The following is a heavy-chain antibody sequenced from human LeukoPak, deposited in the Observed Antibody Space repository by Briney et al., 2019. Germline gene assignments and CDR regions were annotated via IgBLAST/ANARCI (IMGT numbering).Heavy chain of an antibody. CDR1: GSTFSNYA. J-gene: IGHJ6*03. Sequence: GGSLRLSCAASGSTFSNYAMSWVRQAPGKGLEWVSTFSFNGVTTYYADSAKGRFTISRDNSKNTVYLQMNNLRAEDTAVYYCAKGGYSSGRYFYYYMDVWGEGTTVTVSS. CDR2: FSFNGVTT. CDR3: AKGGYSSGRYFYYYMDV. D-gene: IGHD5-18*01. V-gene: IGHV3-23*01.